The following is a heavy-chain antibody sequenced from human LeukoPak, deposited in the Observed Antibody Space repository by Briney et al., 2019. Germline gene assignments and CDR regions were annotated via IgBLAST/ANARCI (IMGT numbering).Heavy chain of an antibody. CDR3: AREGYCSSTSCYYFDY. V-gene: IGHV3-48*01. J-gene: IGHJ4*02. D-gene: IGHD2-2*01. CDR1: GFTFSSYS. Sequence: PGGSLRLSCAASGFTFSSYSMNWVRQAPGKGLEWVSYISSSSSTIYYADSVKGRFTISRDSAKNSLYLQMNSLRAEDTAVYYCAREGYCSSTSCYYFDYWGQGTLVTVSS. CDR2: ISSSSSTI.